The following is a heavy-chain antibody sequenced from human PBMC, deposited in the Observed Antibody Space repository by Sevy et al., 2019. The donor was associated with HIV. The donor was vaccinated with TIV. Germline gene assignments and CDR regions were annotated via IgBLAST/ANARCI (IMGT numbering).Heavy chain of an antibody. CDR2: ISWNSGSI. CDR1: GFTFSNYW. Sequence: GGSLRLSCAASGFTFSNYWMNWVRHAPGKGLEWVSGISWNSGSIGYADSVKGRFTISRDNAKNSLYLQMNSLRAEDTALYYCAKDKGYCTNGVCYTSYYYYGMDVWGQGTTVTVSS. V-gene: IGHV3-9*01. J-gene: IGHJ6*02. CDR3: AKDKGYCTNGVCYTSYYYYGMDV. D-gene: IGHD2-8*01.